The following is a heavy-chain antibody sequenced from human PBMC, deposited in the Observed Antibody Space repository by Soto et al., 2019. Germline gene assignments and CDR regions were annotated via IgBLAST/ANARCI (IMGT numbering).Heavy chain of an antibody. CDR1: GYPFTSYG. Sequence: QVQLVQSGAEVKKPGASVKVSCKTSGYPFTSYGINWVRQAPGQGPEWMGWISAYDDKTIYSQKFHGRVTLTADTSTTTAYMELRGLRFDDTTVYYCARDRLIAVTGLLRNWGQGTLVTVSS. CDR3: ARDRLIAVTGLLRN. CDR2: ISAYDDKT. V-gene: IGHV1-18*01. J-gene: IGHJ4*02. D-gene: IGHD6-19*01.